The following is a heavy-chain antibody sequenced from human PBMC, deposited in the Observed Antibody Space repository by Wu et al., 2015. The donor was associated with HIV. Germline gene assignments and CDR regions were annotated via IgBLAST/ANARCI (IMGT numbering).Heavy chain of an antibody. J-gene: IGHJ6*03. Sequence: QVQLVQSGAEVRKPGASVKVSCQASGYTFSDYYIHWVRQAPGQGLEWMGWISPNSGGTSYAERFQARVTMTRDTSISTAYMELSRLTSDDTAVYYCARENGKLGLYYYYYYYMDVWGEGTTVTVSS. CDR2: ISPNSGGT. CDR3: ARENGKLGLYYYYYYYMDV. V-gene: IGHV1-2*02. CDR1: GYTFSDYY. D-gene: IGHD7-27*01.